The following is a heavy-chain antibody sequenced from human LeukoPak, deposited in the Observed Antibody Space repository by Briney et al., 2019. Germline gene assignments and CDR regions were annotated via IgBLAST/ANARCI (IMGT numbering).Heavy chain of an antibody. V-gene: IGHV3-23*01. CDR1: GFTFSSYG. CDR2: ISGSGGST. CDR3: AKDTSDCSGGSCYRGLDY. D-gene: IGHD2-15*01. Sequence: GGSLRLSCAGSGFTFSSYGMSWVRQAPGKGLEWVSAISGSGGSTYYADSVKGRFTISRDNSKNTLYLQMNSLRAEDTAVYYCAKDTSDCSGGSCYRGLDYWGQGTLVTVSS. J-gene: IGHJ4*02.